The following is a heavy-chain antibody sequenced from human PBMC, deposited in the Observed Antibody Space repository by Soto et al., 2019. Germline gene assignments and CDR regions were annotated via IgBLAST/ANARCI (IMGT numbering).Heavy chain of an antibody. CDR1: VFTFDDYA. CDR2: ISWNSGNI. J-gene: IGHJ4*02. CDR3: VRSKGGYSYGTPFDY. D-gene: IGHD5-18*01. Sequence: GGSLRLSCAASVFTFDDYAMHWVRQVLGKGLEWVSSISWNSGNIGYADSVKGRFTTSRDNAKNSLYLQMNSLRPEDTALYYCVRSKGGYSYGTPFDYWGQGILVTVSS. V-gene: IGHV3-9*01.